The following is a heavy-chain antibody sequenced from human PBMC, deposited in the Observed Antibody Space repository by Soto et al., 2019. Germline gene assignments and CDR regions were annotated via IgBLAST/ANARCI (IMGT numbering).Heavy chain of an antibody. CDR2: IKQDGSEK. V-gene: IGHV3-7*01. CDR3: ARGRGSGSYYGIG. Sequence: GGSLRLSCAASGFTFSSYWMSWVRQAPGKGLEWVANIKQDGSEKYYVDSVKGRFTISGDNARNSLYLQMNSLRAEDTAVYYCARGRGSGSYYGIGWGQGTLVTVSS. J-gene: IGHJ4*02. CDR1: GFTFSSYW. D-gene: IGHD3-10*01.